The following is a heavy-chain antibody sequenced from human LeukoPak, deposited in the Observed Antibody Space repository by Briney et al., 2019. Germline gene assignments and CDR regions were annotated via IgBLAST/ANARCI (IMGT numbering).Heavy chain of an antibody. V-gene: IGHV4-39*01. Sequence: PSETLSLTCTVSEDSISTSTYYWGWIRQPPGKGLEWIGSISYSGSTYYNPSLKSRVTISVDTSKNQFSLRLSSVSAADTGMYYCARQQSNWASGPGMDVWGQGTTVTVSS. D-gene: IGHD7-27*01. CDR1: EDSISTSTYY. CDR3: ARQQSNWASGPGMDV. CDR2: ISYSGST. J-gene: IGHJ6*02.